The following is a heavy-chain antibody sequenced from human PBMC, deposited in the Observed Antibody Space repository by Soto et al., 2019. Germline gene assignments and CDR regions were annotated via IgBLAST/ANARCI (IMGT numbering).Heavy chain of an antibody. CDR3: AREKGRGYSYGWDYGMDV. D-gene: IGHD5-18*01. J-gene: IGHJ6*02. CDR2: IIPIFGTA. Sequence: SVKVSCKASGGTFSSYAISWVRQAPGQGLEWMGGIIPIFGTANYAQKFQGRVTITADESTSTAYMELSSLRSEDTAVYYCAREKGRGYSYGWDYGMDVWGQGTTVTVSS. CDR1: GGTFSSYA. V-gene: IGHV1-69*13.